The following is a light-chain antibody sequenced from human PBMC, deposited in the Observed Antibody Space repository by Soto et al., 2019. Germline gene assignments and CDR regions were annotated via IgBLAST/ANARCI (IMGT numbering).Light chain of an antibody. CDR1: GSTIGAGYD. J-gene: IGLJ2*01. CDR3: QSYDSSLSVS. V-gene: IGLV1-40*01. Sequence: QSVLTQPPSVSGAPGQRVTISCTGSGSTIGAGYDVHWYQQLPGAAPKLLIYDNSNRPSGVPDRFSGSKSGTSASLAISGLQAEDEADYYCQSYDSSLSVSFGRGTKLTVL. CDR2: DNS.